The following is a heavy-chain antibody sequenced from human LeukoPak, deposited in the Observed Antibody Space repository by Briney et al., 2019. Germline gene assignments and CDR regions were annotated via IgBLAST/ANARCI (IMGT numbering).Heavy chain of an antibody. Sequence: GRSLRLSCAASGFTFSSYGMHWVRQAPGKGLEWVAVISYDGSNKYYADSVKGRFTISRDNSKNTLYLQMNSLRAEDTAVYYCASLVWGVPGWGQGTLVTVSS. D-gene: IGHD3-10*01. CDR1: GFTFSSYG. CDR2: ISYDGSNK. J-gene: IGHJ4*02. CDR3: ASLVWGVPG. V-gene: IGHV3-30*03.